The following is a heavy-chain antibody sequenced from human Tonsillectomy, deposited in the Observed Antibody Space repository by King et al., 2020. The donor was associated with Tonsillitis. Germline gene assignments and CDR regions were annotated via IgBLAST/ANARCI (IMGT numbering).Heavy chain of an antibody. CDR1: GFTFSDHY. Sequence: VQLVESGGGLVQPGGSLRLSCAASGFTFSDHYMDWVRQAPGKGLGWVVRSCDKSHSYSTVYAASVKGRFTISGDDSQNSLYLQMHYLKPEETAGYCCARVRLDFFCMDVWGKGTTVTVSS. V-gene: IGHV3-72*01. J-gene: IGHJ6*03. CDR3: ARVRLDFFCMDV. D-gene: IGHD3-9*01. CDR2: SCDKSHSYST.